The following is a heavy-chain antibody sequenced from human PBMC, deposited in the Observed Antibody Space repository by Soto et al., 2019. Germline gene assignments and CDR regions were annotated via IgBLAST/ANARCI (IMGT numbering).Heavy chain of an antibody. J-gene: IGHJ4*02. Sequence: EVQLVESGGGLVQPGGSLRLSCAASGFTFSSYSMNWVRQAPGKGLEWVSYISSSSSTIYYADSVKGRFTISRDNAKNSLYLQMNSLRDEDTAVYYCARESRGSETGYSSGWDDWGQGTLVTVSS. D-gene: IGHD6-19*01. V-gene: IGHV3-48*02. CDR3: ARESRGSETGYSSGWDD. CDR1: GFTFSSYS. CDR2: ISSSSSTI.